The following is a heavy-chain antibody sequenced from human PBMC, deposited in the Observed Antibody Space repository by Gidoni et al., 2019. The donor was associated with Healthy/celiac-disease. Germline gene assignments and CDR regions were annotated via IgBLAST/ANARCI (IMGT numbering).Heavy chain of an antibody. J-gene: IGHJ4*02. CDR3: ARVSSSSGWYVVDY. CDR2: IYYSGST. D-gene: IGHD6-19*01. Sequence: QVQLQESGPGLVKPSETLSLTCTVKAGGSISSYYWSWIRQPPGKGLEWIGYIYYSGSTNYNPSLKSRVTISVDTSKNQFSLKLSSVTAADTAVYYCARVSSSSGWYVVDYWGQGTLVTVSS. V-gene: IGHV4-59*01. CDR1: GGSISSYY.